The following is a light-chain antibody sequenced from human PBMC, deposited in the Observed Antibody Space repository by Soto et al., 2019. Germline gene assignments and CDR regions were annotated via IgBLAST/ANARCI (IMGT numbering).Light chain of an antibody. J-gene: IGLJ2*01. CDR3: CSYAGSYTLV. CDR2: DVS. V-gene: IGLV2-11*01. Sequence: QSALTQPRSVSGSPGQSVIISCTGTSSDVGGYNYVSWYQQHPGKAPKLMIYDVSKRPSGVPDRVSGSKSGNTASLTISGLQAEDEADYYCCSYAGSYTLVFGGGTKLTVL. CDR1: SSDVGGYNY.